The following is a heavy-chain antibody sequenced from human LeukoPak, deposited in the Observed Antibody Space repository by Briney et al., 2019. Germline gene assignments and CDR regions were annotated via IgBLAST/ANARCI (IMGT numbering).Heavy chain of an antibody. V-gene: IGHV3-30*02. CDR3: AKDGPLIFGVVNHYYMDV. CDR1: GFTFSSYG. CDR2: ILYDGSNK. J-gene: IGHJ6*03. D-gene: IGHD3-3*01. Sequence: GGSLRLSCAASGFTFSSYGMHWVRQAPGKGLEWVAFILYDGSNKYYADSVKGRFTISRDNSKNTLYLQMNSLRAEDTAVYYCAKDGPLIFGVVNHYYMDVWGKGTTVTVSS.